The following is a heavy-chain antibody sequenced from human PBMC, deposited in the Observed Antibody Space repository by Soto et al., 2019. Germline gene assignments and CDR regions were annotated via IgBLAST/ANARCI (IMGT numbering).Heavy chain of an antibody. D-gene: IGHD3-22*01. CDR3: ARQPRGYYYESSGYYWGTAFDI. J-gene: IGHJ3*02. Sequence: GESLEIPCHGSGCSFTSYWIGWVRQMPGKGLEWKGIIYPCDSDTRYSPSFQGQVTISADKSINTAYLQWSSLKASDTAMYYCARQPRGYYYESSGYYWGTAFDIWGQGTMVTVS. V-gene: IGHV5-51*01. CDR1: GCSFTSYW. CDR2: IYPCDSDT.